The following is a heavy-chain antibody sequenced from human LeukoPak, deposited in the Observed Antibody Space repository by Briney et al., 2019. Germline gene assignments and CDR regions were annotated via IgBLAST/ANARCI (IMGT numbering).Heavy chain of an antibody. CDR2: ISSSGSTI. Sequence: GGSLRLSCAASGFTFSSYEMNWVRQAPGKGLEWVSYISSSGSTIYYADSVKGRFIISRDNAKNSLYLQMNSLRAEDTAIYYCERKYVSGMDVWGQGTTVTVSS. CDR3: ERKYVSGMDV. J-gene: IGHJ6*02. V-gene: IGHV3-48*03. D-gene: IGHD2-8*01. CDR1: GFTFSSYE.